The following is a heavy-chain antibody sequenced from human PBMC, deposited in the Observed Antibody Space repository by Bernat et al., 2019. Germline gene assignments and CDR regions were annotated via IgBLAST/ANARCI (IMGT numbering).Heavy chain of an antibody. CDR2: INQEGSEK. V-gene: IGHV3-7*03. Sequence: EVQLVESGGGLVQPGGSLRLSCAASGFTFSVSWMSWVRQAPGKGLEWVANINQEGSEKYYVDSVRGRFTSSRDNAKNSLYLQMNSLRADDTAVYYCARSPRTGDVDYWGQGTLVTVSS. CDR3: ARSPRTGDVDY. J-gene: IGHJ4*02. CDR1: GFTFSVSW. D-gene: IGHD7-27*01.